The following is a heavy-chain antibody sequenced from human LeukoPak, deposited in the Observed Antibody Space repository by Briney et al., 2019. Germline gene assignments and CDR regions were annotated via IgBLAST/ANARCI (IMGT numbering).Heavy chain of an antibody. V-gene: IGHV4-31*03. CDR3: ARGAATPGAFDI. J-gene: IGHJ3*02. D-gene: IGHD2-15*01. CDR1: DGSISSGGYY. CDR2: IYYSRST. Sequence: PSETLSLTCTVSDGSISSGGYYWSWIRQHPGKGLEWIGYIYYSRSTYYNPSLKSRVTISVDTSKNQFSLKLSSVTAADTAVYYCARGAATPGAFDIWGQGTMVTVSS.